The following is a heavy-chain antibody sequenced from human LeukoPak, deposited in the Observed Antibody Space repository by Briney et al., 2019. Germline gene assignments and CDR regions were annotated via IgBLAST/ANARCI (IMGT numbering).Heavy chain of an antibody. V-gene: IGHV3-15*01. CDR1: GFTFINAW. CDR2: IKAKAHGGTI. Sequence: NAGGSLRLSCEASGFTFINAWMAWVRQAPGKGLEWVGRIKAKAHGGTIEYAAPVKGRFTISRDDSKNTLYLQMNSLKTEDTAVYYCTTDGVGVEGATYDNWGQGTLVSVSS. CDR3: TTDGVGVEGATYDN. J-gene: IGHJ4*02. D-gene: IGHD1-26*01.